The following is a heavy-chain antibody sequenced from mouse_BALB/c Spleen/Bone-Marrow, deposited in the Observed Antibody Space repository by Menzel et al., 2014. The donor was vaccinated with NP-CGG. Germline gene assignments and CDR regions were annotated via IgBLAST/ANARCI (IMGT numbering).Heavy chain of an antibody. CDR3: ARNWYYFDY. Sequence: DVKLVESEGGIVQSGGSRKLSCAASGFTFSNFGIHWLRQAPEKGLEWVAYISSGSTSIYYADTVKGRFTVARDNPKNTLFLQMASLRSEDSAVYYCARNWYYFDYWGQGTTLTVSS. J-gene: IGHJ2*01. V-gene: IGHV5-17*02. D-gene: IGHD4-1*01. CDR1: GFTFSNFG. CDR2: ISSGSTSI.